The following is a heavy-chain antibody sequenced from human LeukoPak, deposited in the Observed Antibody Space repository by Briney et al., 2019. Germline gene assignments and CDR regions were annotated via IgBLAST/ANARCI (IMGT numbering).Heavy chain of an antibody. D-gene: IGHD2-21*02. J-gene: IGHJ3*02. CDR2: INWKGGRT. Sequence: GGSLRLSCAASGFTFDDYGMSWVRQAPGKGLEWVSGINWKGGRTGYADSVKGRFTISRDNSKNTLYLQMNSLRAEDTAVYYCARGYVAYCGGDCYPPGAFDIWGQGTMVTVSS. V-gene: IGHV3-20*04. CDR3: ARGYVAYCGGDCYPPGAFDI. CDR1: GFTFDDYG.